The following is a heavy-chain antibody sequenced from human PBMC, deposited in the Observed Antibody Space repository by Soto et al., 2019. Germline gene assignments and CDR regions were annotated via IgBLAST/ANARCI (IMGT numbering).Heavy chain of an antibody. J-gene: IGHJ3*01. D-gene: IGHD6-13*01. Sequence: QVHLQESGPGLVKPSGTLSLTCTVSGGSISSRNWWSWLRQSPTKGLEWIGEIYQSGSTNYNPSLESRVTISVDKSKNQFSLALPSLTAADTAVYYCAKDRLWGSWDRGAPDDFEVWGQGTMVTVS. CDR1: GGSISSRNW. V-gene: IGHV4-4*02. CDR2: IYQSGST. CDR3: AKDRLWGSWDRGAPDDFEV.